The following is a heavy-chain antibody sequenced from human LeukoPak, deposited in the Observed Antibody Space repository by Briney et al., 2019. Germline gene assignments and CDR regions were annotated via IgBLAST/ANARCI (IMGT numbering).Heavy chain of an antibody. CDR2: IYPGDSDT. CDR1: GYSFTSYW. CDR3: ARGRYCSSTSCSVFDP. Sequence: GESLKISCKGSGYSFTSYWIGWMRQMPGKGLEWMGIIYPGDSDTRYSPSFQGQVTISADKSISTAYLQWSSLKASDTAMYYCARGRYCSSTSCSVFDPWGQGTLVTVSS. V-gene: IGHV5-51*01. D-gene: IGHD2-2*01. J-gene: IGHJ5*02.